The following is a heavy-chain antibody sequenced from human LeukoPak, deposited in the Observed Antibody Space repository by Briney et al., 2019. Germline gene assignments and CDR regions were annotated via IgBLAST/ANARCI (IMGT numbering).Heavy chain of an antibody. J-gene: IGHJ4*02. CDR2: INPSGGST. CDR3: ARERLNYYGSGSYPPDDY. D-gene: IGHD3-10*01. V-gene: IGHV1-46*01. CDR1: GYTFTSYY. Sequence: ASVKVSCKASGYTFTSYYMHRVRQAPGQGLEWMGIINPSGGSTSYAQKFQGRVTMTRDTSTSTVYMELSSLRSEDTAVYYCARERLNYYGSGSYPPDDYWGQGTLATVSS.